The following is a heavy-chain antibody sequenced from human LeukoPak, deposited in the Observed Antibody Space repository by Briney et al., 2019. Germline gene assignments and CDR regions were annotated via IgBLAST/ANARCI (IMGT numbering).Heavy chain of an antibody. CDR1: GGSISSGDYY. J-gene: IGHJ4*02. CDR2: IHYSGST. CDR3: ARDLLNEGNHLDY. V-gene: IGHV4-30-4*01. Sequence: PSETLSLTCTVSGGSISSGDYYWSWIRQPPGKGLEWIGYIHYSGSTYYNPSLKSRVTISVDTSKNQFSLKLSSVTAADTAVYYCARDLLNEGNHLDYWGQGTLVTVSS. D-gene: IGHD4-23*01.